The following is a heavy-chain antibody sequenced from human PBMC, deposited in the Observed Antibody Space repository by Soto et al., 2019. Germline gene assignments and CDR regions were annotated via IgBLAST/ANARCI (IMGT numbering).Heavy chain of an antibody. CDR3: ARDLRAAGTYYYGMDV. D-gene: IGHD6-19*01. Sequence: QVQLVESGGGVVQPGRSLRLSCAASGFTFSSYGMHWVRQAPGKGLEWVAVIWYDGSNKYYADSVKGRFTISRDNSKNXMYLQMNSLRAEDTAVYYCARDLRAAGTYYYGMDVWGQGTTVTVSS. CDR1: GFTFSSYG. CDR2: IWYDGSNK. V-gene: IGHV3-33*01. J-gene: IGHJ6*02.